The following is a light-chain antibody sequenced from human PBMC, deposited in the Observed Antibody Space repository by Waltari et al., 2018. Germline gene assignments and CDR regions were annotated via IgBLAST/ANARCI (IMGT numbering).Light chain of an antibody. Sequence: QSALTQPASVSGSPGQSITISCTGTTRDIGGYNYVSWYQQHPGRAPKLLIYDVTDRPSGISIRFSGSKSGNTASLTISGLRAEDEAYYYCTSYTTTSTLVLFGGGTKLTVL. CDR3: TSYTTTSTLVL. V-gene: IGLV2-14*03. J-gene: IGLJ2*01. CDR1: TRDIGGYNY. CDR2: DVT.